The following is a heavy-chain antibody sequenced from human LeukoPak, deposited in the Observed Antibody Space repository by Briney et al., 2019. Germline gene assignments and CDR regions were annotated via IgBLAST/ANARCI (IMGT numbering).Heavy chain of an antibody. CDR2: INSDGSST. CDR1: GFTFSSYW. CDR3: AREGYDLYYYYGMDV. J-gene: IGHJ6*02. V-gene: IGHV3-74*01. D-gene: IGHD1-1*01. Sequence: GGSLRLSCAASGFTFSSYWMHWVRHAPGKGLVWVSRINSDGSSTSYADSVKGRFTISRDNAKNTLYLQMNSLRAEDTAVYYCAREGYDLYYYYGMDVWGQGTTVTVSS.